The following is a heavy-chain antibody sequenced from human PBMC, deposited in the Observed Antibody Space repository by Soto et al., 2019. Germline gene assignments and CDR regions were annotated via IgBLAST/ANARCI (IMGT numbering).Heavy chain of an antibody. CDR3: ARVIWSGHLTSDL. CDR2: ISSSSSTI. CDR1: GFTFSSNS. J-gene: IGHJ5*02. D-gene: IGHD3-3*01. V-gene: IGHV3-48*02. Sequence: EVQVVESGGGLVQPGGSLRLSCAASGFTFSSNSMNWVRQAPGKGLEWISYISSSSSTIYADSVKGRFTISRDNAKNSLYLQMNSLRDEDTAGYYCARVIWSGHLTSDLWCQGTLFTVSS.